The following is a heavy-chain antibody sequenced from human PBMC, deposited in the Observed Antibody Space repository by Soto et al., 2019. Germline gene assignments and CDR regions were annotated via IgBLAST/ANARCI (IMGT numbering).Heavy chain of an antibody. CDR3: ARDYVDSSGYYCNFDY. CDR1: GFTFSSYS. V-gene: IGHV3-21*01. CDR2: ISGSSSYL. J-gene: IGHJ4*02. Sequence: EVQLVESGGGLVKPGGSLRLSCAASGFTFSSYSMNWVRQAPGKGLEWVSSISGSSSYLYYADSVKGRFTISRDNAKNSRYLQMNSLRAEDTAVYYCARDYVDSSGYYCNFDYWGQGTLVTVSS. D-gene: IGHD3-22*01.